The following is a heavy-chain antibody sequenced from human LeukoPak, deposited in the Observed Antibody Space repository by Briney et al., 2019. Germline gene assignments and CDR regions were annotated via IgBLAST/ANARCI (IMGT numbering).Heavy chain of an antibody. D-gene: IGHD2-8*02. CDR3: ARFWSSYYYGMDV. CDR2: INPSGGST. J-gene: IGHJ6*02. V-gene: IGHV1-46*01. CDR1: GYTFTSYY. Sequence: ASVKVSCKASGYTFTSYYMHWVRQAPGQGLEWMGIINPSGGSTNYAQKFQGRVTMTRDTSTSAVYMELSSLRAEDTAVYYCARFWSSYYYGMDVWGQGTTVTVSS.